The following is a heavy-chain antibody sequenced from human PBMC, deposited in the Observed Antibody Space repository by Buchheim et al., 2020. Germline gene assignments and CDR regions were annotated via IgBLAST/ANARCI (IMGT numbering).Heavy chain of an antibody. CDR1: GFTFSSYA. V-gene: IGHV3-30-3*01. CDR3: ARAGSSPDYYDSSGYPPYNYGMDV. D-gene: IGHD3-22*01. Sequence: QVQLVESGGGVVQPGRSLRLSCAASGFTFSSYAMHWVRQAPGKGLEWVAVISYDGSNKYYADSVKGRFTISRDNSKNTLYLQMNSLRAEDTAVYYCARAGSSPDYYDSSGYPPYNYGMDVWGQGTT. J-gene: IGHJ6*02. CDR2: ISYDGSNK.